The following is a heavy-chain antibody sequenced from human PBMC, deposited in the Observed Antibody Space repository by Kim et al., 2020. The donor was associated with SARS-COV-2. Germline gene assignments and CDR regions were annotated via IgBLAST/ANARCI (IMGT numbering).Heavy chain of an antibody. Sequence: SETLSLTCTVSGGSISSSSHYWGWNRQPPGLGREWIGSIYYSGSTYYNPYRRGPVTIAVDTTKNQLSLKLVSVTAADVSLYYSARSVGASSSTCTSSHM. J-gene: IGHJ6*03. CDR2: IYYSGST. CDR1: GGSISSSSHY. D-gene: IGHD2-2*02. CDR3: ARSVGASSSTCTSSHM. V-gene: IGHV4-39*01.